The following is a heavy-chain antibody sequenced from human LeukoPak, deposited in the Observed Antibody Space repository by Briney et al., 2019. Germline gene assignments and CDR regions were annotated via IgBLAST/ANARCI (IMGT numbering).Heavy chain of an antibody. D-gene: IGHD1-7*01. CDR2: IYYSGST. CDR3: ARASNWNYAVDY. J-gene: IGHJ4*02. V-gene: IGHV4-59*01. CDR1: GGSLSSNY. Sequence: PSQTLSPTCTVSGGSLSSNYWSWIRQPPGKGLEWIGYIYYSGSTNYNPSLKSRVTISVDTSENQFSLKLSSVTAADTAVYYCARASNWNYAVDYWGQGTLVTVSS.